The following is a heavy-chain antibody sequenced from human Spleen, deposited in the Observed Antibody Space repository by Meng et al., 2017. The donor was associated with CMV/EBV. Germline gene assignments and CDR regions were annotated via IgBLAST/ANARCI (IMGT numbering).Heavy chain of an antibody. CDR2: LFIGGKT. V-gene: IGHV4-39*01. J-gene: IGHJ3*02. CDR1: GGFLSSSTYY. Sequence: SETLSLTCTVSGGFLSSSTYYWTWIRQPPGKPLEWIGSLFIGGKTKHNPSLKSRVTISVDTSKNQFSLKLSSVTAADTAVYYCARGWDEADAFDIWGQGTMVTVSS. CDR3: ARGWDEADAFDI. D-gene: IGHD1-26*01.